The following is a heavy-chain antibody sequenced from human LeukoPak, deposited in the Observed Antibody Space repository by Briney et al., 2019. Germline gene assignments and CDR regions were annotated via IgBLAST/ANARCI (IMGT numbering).Heavy chain of an antibody. V-gene: IGHV4-39*01. CDR1: GGSISSSSYY. Sequence: SETLSLTCTVSGGSISSSSYYWGWIRQPPGKGLEWIGSIYYSGSTYYNPSLKSRVTISVDTSKNQFSLKLSSVTAADTAVYYCASGARFYYYYYMDVWGKGTTVTVSS. D-gene: IGHD6-6*01. CDR2: IYYSGST. J-gene: IGHJ6*03. CDR3: ASGARFYYYYYMDV.